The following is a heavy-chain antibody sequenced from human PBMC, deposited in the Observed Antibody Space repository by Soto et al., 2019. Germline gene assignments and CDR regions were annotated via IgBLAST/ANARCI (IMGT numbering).Heavy chain of an antibody. J-gene: IGHJ4*02. D-gene: IGHD2-15*01. CDR3: ARGGLGYCSGGSCYYFDY. CDR2: INAGNGNT. CDR1: GYTFTSYA. V-gene: IGHV1-3*01. Sequence: QVQLVQSGAEVKKPGASVKVSCKASGYTFTSYAMHWVRQAPGQRLEWMGWINAGNGNTKYSQKFQGRVTITRDTSASTAYMALSSLRSEDTAVYYCARGGLGYCSGGSCYYFDYWGQGTLVTVSS.